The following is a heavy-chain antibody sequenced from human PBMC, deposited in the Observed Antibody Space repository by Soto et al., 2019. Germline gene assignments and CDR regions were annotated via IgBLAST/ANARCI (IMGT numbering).Heavy chain of an antibody. CDR2: FDPEDGET. D-gene: IGHD3-16*02. CDR1: GYTLTELS. V-gene: IGHV1-24*01. Sequence: ASVKVSCKVSGYTLTELSMHWVRQAPGKGLEWMGGFDPEDGETIYAQKFQGRVTMTEDTSTDTAYMELSSLRSEDTAVYYCATIPVSQITFGGVIVNDYWGQGTLVTVSS. J-gene: IGHJ4*02. CDR3: ATIPVSQITFGGVIVNDY.